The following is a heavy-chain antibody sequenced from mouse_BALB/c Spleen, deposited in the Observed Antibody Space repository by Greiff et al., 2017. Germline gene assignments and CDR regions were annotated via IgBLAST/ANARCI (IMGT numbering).Heavy chain of an antibody. CDR1: GFTFSDYY. Sequence: EVQVVESGGGLVKPGGSLKLSCAASGFTFSDYYMYWVRQTPEKRLEWVATISDGGSYTYYPDSVKGRFTISRDNAKNNLYLQMSSLKSEDTAMYYCARERRSTMTLFPFAYWGQGTLVTVSA. CDR2: ISDGGSYT. J-gene: IGHJ3*01. CDR3: ARERRSTMTLFPFAY. D-gene: IGHD2-4*01. V-gene: IGHV5-4*02.